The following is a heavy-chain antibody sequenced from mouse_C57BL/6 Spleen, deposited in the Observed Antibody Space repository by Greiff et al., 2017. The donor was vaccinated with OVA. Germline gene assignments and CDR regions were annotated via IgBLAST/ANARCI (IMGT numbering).Heavy chain of an antibody. CDR1: GFSLTSYG. CDR2: IWGGGST. CDR3: AKHREEGGYYGYAMDY. J-gene: IGHJ4*01. D-gene: IGHD2-3*01. V-gene: IGHV2-9*01. Sequence: VKLMESGPGLVAPSQSLSITCTVSGFSLTSYGVDWVRQPPGQGLEWLGVIWGGGSTNYNSALMSRLSISKDNSKSQVFLKMNSLQTDDTAMYYCAKHREEGGYYGYAMDYWGQGTSVTVSS.